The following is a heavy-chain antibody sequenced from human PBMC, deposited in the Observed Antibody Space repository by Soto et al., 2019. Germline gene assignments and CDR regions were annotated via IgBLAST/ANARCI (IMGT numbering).Heavy chain of an antibody. Sequence: PGGSLRLSCAASGFTFSSYGMHWVRQAPGKGLEWVAVIWYDGSNKYYADSVKGRFTISRDNSKNTLYLQMNSLRAEDTAVYYRARDQGRGYSSGFDYWGQGTQVTVSP. D-gene: IGHD5-18*01. V-gene: IGHV3-33*01. CDR1: GFTFSSYG. J-gene: IGHJ4*02. CDR3: ARDQGRGYSSGFDY. CDR2: IWYDGSNK.